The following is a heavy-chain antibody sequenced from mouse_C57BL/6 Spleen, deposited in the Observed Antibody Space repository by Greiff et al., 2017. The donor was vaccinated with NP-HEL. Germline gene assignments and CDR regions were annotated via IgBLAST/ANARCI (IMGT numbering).Heavy chain of an antibody. D-gene: IGHD2-4*01. CDR2: IYPRSGNT. J-gene: IGHJ3*01. V-gene: IGHV1-81*01. Sequence: VQLQQSGAELARPGASVKLSCKASGYTFTSYGISWVKQRTGQGLEWIGEIYPRSGNTYYNEKFKGKATLTADKSSSTAYMELRSLTSEDSAVYFCARYYDYDTWFAYWGQGTLVTVSA. CDR3: ARYYDYDTWFAY. CDR1: GYTFTSYG.